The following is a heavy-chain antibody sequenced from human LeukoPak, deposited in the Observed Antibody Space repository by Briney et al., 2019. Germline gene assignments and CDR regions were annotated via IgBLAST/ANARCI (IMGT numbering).Heavy chain of an antibody. CDR3: AGPPLAAAENYYYYMDV. CDR2: ISSSGSTI. V-gene: IGHV3-48*04. Sequence: PGGSLRLSCAASGFTFSSYSMNWVRQAPGKGLEWVSYISSSGSTIYYADSVKGRFTISRDNAKNSLYLQMNSLRAEDTAVYYCAGPPLAAAENYYYYMDVWGKGTTVTISS. J-gene: IGHJ6*03. D-gene: IGHD6-13*01. CDR1: GFTFSSYS.